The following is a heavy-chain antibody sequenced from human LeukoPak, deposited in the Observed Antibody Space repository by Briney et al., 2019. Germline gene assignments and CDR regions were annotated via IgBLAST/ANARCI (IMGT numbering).Heavy chain of an antibody. CDR3: AKDLSGYSYAGFDY. CDR1: GFTFSSYA. Sequence: QTGGSLRLSCAASGFTFSSYAMSWVRQAPGKGLEWVSAISGSGGSTYYADSVKGRFTISRDNSKNTLYLQMNSLRAEDTAVYYCAKDLSGYSYAGFDYWGQGTLVTVSS. D-gene: IGHD5-18*01. CDR2: ISGSGGST. J-gene: IGHJ4*02. V-gene: IGHV3-23*01.